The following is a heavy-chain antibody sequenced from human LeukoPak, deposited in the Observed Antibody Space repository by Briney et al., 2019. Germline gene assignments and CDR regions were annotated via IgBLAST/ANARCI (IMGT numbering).Heavy chain of an antibody. CDR2: IYYSGST. Sequence: SETLSLTCTVSGGSISSHYWSWIRQPPGKGLEWIGYIYYSGSTNYNPSLKRRVTISVDTSKNQFSLKLSSVTAADTAVYYCARADTAMARSFDYWGQGTLVTVSS. D-gene: IGHD5-18*01. CDR1: GGSISSHY. V-gene: IGHV4-59*11. CDR3: ARADTAMARSFDY. J-gene: IGHJ4*02.